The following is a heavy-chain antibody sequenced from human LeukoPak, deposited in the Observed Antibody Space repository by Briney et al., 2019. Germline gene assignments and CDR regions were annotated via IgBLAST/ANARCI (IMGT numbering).Heavy chain of an antibody. V-gene: IGHV1-2*02. J-gene: IGHJ4*02. D-gene: IGHD3-16*02. CDR1: GYTFTGYY. Sequence: GASVKVSCKASGYTFTGYYMHWVRQAPGQGLEWMGWINPNSGGTNYAQKFQGRVTMTRDTSISTAYMELSRLRSDDTAVYYCATLRDLGGLSPYDYWGQGTPVTVSS. CDR3: ATLRDLGGLSPYDY. CDR2: INPNSGGT.